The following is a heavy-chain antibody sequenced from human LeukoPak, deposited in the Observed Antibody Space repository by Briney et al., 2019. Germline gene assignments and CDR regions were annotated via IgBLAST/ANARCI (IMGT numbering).Heavy chain of an antibody. CDR1: GGTFSSYA. V-gene: IGHV1-69*05. CDR2: IIPIFGTA. Sequence: SVKVSCKASGGTFSSYAISWVRQAPGQGLEWMGGIIPIFGTANYAQKFQGRVTITTDESTSTAYMELSSLRSEDTAVYYCACSEYSSSRGALDYWGQGTLVTVSS. J-gene: IGHJ4*02. CDR3: ACSEYSSSRGALDY. D-gene: IGHD6-6*01.